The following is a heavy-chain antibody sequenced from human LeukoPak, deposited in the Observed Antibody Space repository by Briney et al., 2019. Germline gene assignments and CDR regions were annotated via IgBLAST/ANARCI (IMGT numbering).Heavy chain of an antibody. D-gene: IGHD4-23*01. V-gene: IGHV4-30-4*07. CDR1: GGSISSGGYS. CDR3: ATLTGGDDAFDI. Sequence: SQTLSLTCAVSGGSISSGGYSWSWIRQPPGKGLEWIGYIYYSGSTYYNPSLKSRVTISVDTSKNRFSLKLSSVTAADTAVYYCATLTGGDDAFDIWGQGTMVTVSS. J-gene: IGHJ3*02. CDR2: IYYSGST.